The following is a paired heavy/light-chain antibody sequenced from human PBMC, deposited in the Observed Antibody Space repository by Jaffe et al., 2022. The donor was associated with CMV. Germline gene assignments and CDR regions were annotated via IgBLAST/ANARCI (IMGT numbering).Heavy chain of an antibody. CDR2: IDSSSRHI. CDR3: ARWDSGWGGNYYYMDV. D-gene: IGHD6-19*01. V-gene: IGHV3-21*01. CDR1: GFSFSSFS. J-gene: IGHJ6*03. Sequence: EVQLVESGGGLVKPGGSLRLSCGASGFSFSSFSMNWVRQAPGKGLEWVSSIDSSSRHIYYADSVEGRFTISRDNAKNSLYLQMNSLRAEDTAVYYCARWDSGWGGNYYYMDVWGKGTTVSVSS.
Light chain of an antibody. CDR3: LLYNGGPWV. CDR1: TGAVTSGDY. CDR2: STN. J-gene: IGLJ3*02. V-gene: IGLV7-43*01. Sequence: QTVVTQEPSVTVSPGGTVTLTCASSTGAVTSGDYPNWFQQKPGQAPRALIYSTNSKHSWTPARFSGSLLGDKAALTVSGVQPEDEAEYYCLLYNGGPWVFGGGTKMTV.